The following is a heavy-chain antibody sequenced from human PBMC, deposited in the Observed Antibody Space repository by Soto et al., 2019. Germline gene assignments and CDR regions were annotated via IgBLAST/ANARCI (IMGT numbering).Heavy chain of an antibody. V-gene: IGHV3-7*05. CDR1: GFTFSNYW. CDR3: ARDPPGRTDY. J-gene: IGHJ4*02. CDR2: INQDGSER. Sequence: GGSLRLSCAASGFTFSNYWMSWVRQAPGKGLEWVANINQDGSERYYVDSVKGRFTISRDNAKNSLYLQMNSLRAEDTAVYYCARDPPGRTDYWGQGTLVTVSS.